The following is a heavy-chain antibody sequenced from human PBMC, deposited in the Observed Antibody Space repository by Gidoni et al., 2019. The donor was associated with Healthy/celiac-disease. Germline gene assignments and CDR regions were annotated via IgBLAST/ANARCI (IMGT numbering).Heavy chain of an antibody. D-gene: IGHD6-13*01. CDR1: GVSFSGYY. J-gene: IGHJ4*02. CDR2: INHSGST. CDR3: ARTEAAAGTGVFDY. V-gene: IGHV4-34*01. Sequence: QVQLQQWGAGLLKPSETLSLTCAVYGVSFSGYYWSWIRQPPGKGIEWIGEINHSGSTNYNPSLKSRVTISVDTSKNQFSLKLSSVTAADTAVYYCARTEAAAGTGVFDYWGQGTLVTVSS.